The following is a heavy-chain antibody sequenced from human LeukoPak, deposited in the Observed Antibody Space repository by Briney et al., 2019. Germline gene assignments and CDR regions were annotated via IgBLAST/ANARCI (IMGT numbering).Heavy chain of an antibody. Sequence: SETLSLTCAVSGGSFSGHYWSWIRQPPGKGLERIGEINDSGITNYNPSLKSRVTISADTSKNQYSLKLSSVTAADTAVYYCAKNNWFDPWGQGTLVTVSS. CDR1: GGSFSGHY. CDR3: AKNNWFDP. J-gene: IGHJ5*02. V-gene: IGHV4-34*01. CDR2: INDSGIT.